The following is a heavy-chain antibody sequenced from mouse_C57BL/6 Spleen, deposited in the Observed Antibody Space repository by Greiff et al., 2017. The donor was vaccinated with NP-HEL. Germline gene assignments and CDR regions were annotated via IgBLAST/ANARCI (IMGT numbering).Heavy chain of an antibody. CDR1: GFNINDDY. J-gene: IGHJ3*01. D-gene: IGHD1-1*01. Sequence: EVQLQQSGAELVRPGASVKLSCTASGFNINDDYLHWVKQRPEQGLEWIGWLDPENGDTEYASQFQCQYTITADPASNTAYLQLSSLTSEDTAVYYCAAGSSYWFAYWGQGTLVTVSA. V-gene: IGHV14-4*01. CDR2: LDPENGDT. CDR3: AAGSSYWFAY.